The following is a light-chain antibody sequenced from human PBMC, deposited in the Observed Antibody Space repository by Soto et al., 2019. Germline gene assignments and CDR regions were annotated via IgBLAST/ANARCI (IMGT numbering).Light chain of an antibody. CDR2: SNN. CDR3: AAWDDSLNGPNWV. Sequence: SVLTQPPSASGTPGQRVTSSCSGSSSNIGSNTVNWYQQLPGTAPKLLIYSNNQRPSGVPGRFSGSKSGTSASLAISGLQYEDEAYYYCAAWDDSLNGPNWVFGGGTKVTFL. V-gene: IGLV1-44*01. CDR1: SSNIGSNT. J-gene: IGLJ3*02.